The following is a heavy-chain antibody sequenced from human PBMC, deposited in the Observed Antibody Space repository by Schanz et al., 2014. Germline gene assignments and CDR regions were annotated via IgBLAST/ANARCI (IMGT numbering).Heavy chain of an antibody. CDR2: ISWNSGSI. J-gene: IGHJ4*02. D-gene: IGHD3-3*01. Sequence: EVQLVESGGGLVKPGGSLRLSCAASGIDFSSYSMNWVRQAPGKGLEWVSGISWNSGSIGYEDSVKGRFTISRDNAKNSLYLQMNSLRAEDTALYFCVKDIYDFWSGNFDYWGQGTLVTVSS. CDR1: GIDFSSYS. V-gene: IGHV3-9*01. CDR3: VKDIYDFWSGNFDY.